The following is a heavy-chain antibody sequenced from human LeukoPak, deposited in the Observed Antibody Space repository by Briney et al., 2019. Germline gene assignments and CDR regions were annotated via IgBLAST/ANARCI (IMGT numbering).Heavy chain of an antibody. CDR3: ARDLFSGVFNWFDP. J-gene: IGHJ5*02. D-gene: IGHD3-9*01. V-gene: IGHV4-59*01. CDR2: TYYNGST. CDR1: GGSISSYY. Sequence: AETLSPTCTVSGGSISSYYWSWIRQPPGRGLEGCGDTYYNGSTNYNPSLKSRVTISVDTSKNQFSLKLSSVTAAVTAVYYCARDLFSGVFNWFDPWGQGTLVTVSS.